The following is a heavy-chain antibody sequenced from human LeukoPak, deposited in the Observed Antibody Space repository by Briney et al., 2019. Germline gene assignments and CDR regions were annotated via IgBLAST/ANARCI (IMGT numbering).Heavy chain of an antibody. J-gene: IGHJ4*02. CDR2: IYYSGST. CDR1: GGSISSSSYY. CDR3: ARGPGDDSSGYYADY. V-gene: IGHV4-39*01. Sequence: SETLSLTCTVSGGSISSSSYYWGWIRQPPGKGLEWIGSIYYSGSTYYNPSLKSRVTISVDTSKNQFSLKLSSVTAADTAVYYCARGPGDDSSGYYADYWGQGTLVTVSS. D-gene: IGHD3-22*01.